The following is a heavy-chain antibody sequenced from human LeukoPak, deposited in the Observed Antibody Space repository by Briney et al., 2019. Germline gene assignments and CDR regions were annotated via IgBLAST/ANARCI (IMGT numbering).Heavy chain of an antibody. D-gene: IGHD3-3*01. Sequence: SETLSHTCTVSGGSISSYYWSWIRQPPGKGLEWIGYIYYSGSTNYNPSLKSRVTISVDTSKNQFSLKLSSVTAADTAVYYCARLRYNYDFWSGHLNNYYGMDVWGQGTTVTVSS. CDR2: IYYSGST. CDR1: GGSISSYY. CDR3: ARLRYNYDFWSGHLNNYYGMDV. V-gene: IGHV4-59*08. J-gene: IGHJ6*02.